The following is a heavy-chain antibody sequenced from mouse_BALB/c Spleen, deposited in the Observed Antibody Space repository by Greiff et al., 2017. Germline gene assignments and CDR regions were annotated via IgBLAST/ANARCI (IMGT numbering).Heavy chain of an antibody. CDR3: AGDYCGSSRCCWYCDV. V-gene: IGHV1-4*01. CDR2: INPSSGYT. CDR1: GYTFTSYT. Sequence: VQLQQSGAELARPGASVKMSCKASGYTFTSYTMHWVKQRPGQGLEWIGYINPSSGYTNYNQKFKDKATLTADKSSSTAYMQLSSLTSEDSTVYYCAGDYCGSSRCCWYCDVWGAGTTVTVSS. D-gene: IGHD1-1*01. J-gene: IGHJ1*01.